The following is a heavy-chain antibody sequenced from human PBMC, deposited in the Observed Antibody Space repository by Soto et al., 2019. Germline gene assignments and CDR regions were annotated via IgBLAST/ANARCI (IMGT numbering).Heavy chain of an antibody. CDR1: GFIFSIYA. V-gene: IGHV3-64D*06. D-gene: IGHD3-22*01. CDR2: TSIDGGRT. J-gene: IGHJ4*02. Sequence: HPGGSLRLSCSGSGFIFSIYAIHWVRQAPGKGLEYVSFTSIDGGRTHYADSVKGRFTISRDNSKNTAYLQMSSLRPEDTAVYYCVKGEYYYDGSAYYPFAYWGQGRMVTVTS. CDR3: VKGEYYYDGSAYYPFAY.